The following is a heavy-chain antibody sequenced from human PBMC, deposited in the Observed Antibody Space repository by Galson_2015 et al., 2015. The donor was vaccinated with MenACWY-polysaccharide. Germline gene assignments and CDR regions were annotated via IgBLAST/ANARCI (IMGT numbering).Heavy chain of an antibody. CDR3: AVLTVTTRSIFDY. J-gene: IGHJ4*02. CDR2: IRSNGDTI. Sequence: SLRLSCAASGFTFSSYSMNWLRQAPGKGLEWVSYIRSNGDTIYYADSVKGRFTIARDNAKNSLYLQMNSLRAEDTAVYYCAVLTVTTRSIFDYWGQGTLVTVSS. V-gene: IGHV3-48*01. D-gene: IGHD4-17*01. CDR1: GFTFSSYS.